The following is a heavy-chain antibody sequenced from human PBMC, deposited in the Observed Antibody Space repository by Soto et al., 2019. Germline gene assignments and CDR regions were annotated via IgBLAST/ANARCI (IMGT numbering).Heavy chain of an antibody. J-gene: IGHJ6*02. CDR1: GFTFSSYW. CDR3: AREVPAAPSRGPYYYGMDV. Sequence: EVQLVESGGGLVQPGGSLRLSCAASGFTFSSYWMSWVRQAPGKGLEWVANIKHNGSDKYYVGSVKGRFIISRDNAKNSLYLQMNSLRAEDTAVYSCAREVPAAPSRGPYYYGMDVWGHGTTVTVSS. V-gene: IGHV3-7*01. D-gene: IGHD2-2*01. CDR2: IKHNGSDK.